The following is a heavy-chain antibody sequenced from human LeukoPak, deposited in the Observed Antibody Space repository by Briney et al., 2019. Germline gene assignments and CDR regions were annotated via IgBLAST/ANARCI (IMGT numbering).Heavy chain of an antibody. V-gene: IGHV3-7*01. D-gene: IGHD3-10*01. CDR1: GFTFSSYC. Sequence: GGSLRLSCAASGFTFSSYCMSWVRQAPGKGLEWVANIKQDGSEKYYVDSVKGRFTVSRDNAKNSLYLQMNSLRAEDTAVYYCARTPRAGAVFYYYYMDVWGKGTTVTISS. CDR2: IKQDGSEK. J-gene: IGHJ6*03. CDR3: ARTPRAGAVFYYYYMDV.